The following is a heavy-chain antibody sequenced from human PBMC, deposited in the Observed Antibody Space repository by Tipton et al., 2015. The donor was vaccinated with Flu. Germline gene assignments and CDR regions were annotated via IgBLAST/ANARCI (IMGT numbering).Heavy chain of an antibody. J-gene: IGHJ4*02. CDR1: GSSINNDHFY. Sequence: TLSLTCIVSGSSINNDHFYWSWVRQPAGKGLEWIGRFYTGGDTNYNPSLESRLSISVDTSKNQFSLKLTSVTAADTAVYYCLRAPRYCSGSRCSKGVDFWGQGTLVTVSS. D-gene: IGHD2-2*01. CDR2: FYTGGDT. V-gene: IGHV4-61*02. CDR3: LRAPRYCSGSRCSKGVDF.